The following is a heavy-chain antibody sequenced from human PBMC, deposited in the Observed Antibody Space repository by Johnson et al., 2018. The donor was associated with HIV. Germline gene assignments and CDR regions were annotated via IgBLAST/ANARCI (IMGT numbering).Heavy chain of an antibody. D-gene: IGHD3-22*01. CDR1: GFTFHQYW. V-gene: IGHV3-7*01. Sequence: VQLVESGGGLLQPGGSLRLSRAASGFTFHQYWLSWVRQALGKALEWVANIKQDGSERYYVDSVKGRFTISRDNAKNSLSLQMDSLRAEDTAVYYCARDPELDYFDNRAFDIWGQGTMVTVSS. J-gene: IGHJ3*02. CDR2: IKQDGSER. CDR3: ARDPELDYFDNRAFDI.